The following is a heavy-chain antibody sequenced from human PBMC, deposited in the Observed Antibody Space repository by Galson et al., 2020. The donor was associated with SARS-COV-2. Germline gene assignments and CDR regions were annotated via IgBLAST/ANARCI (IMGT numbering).Heavy chain of an antibody. J-gene: IGHJ3*01. CDR2: IYPGDSDT. V-gene: IGHV5-51*01. CDR1: GYSFATYW. Sequence: GESLKISCKGSGYSFATYWIGWVRQMPGKGLEWMGIIYPGDSDTRYSPSFQGQVTISADKAISTAYLQWSSLKASDTAMYYCARHPYRYYYDSSDYYPDAFDVWSLGTMVTVSS. CDR3: ARHPYRYYYDSSDYYPDAFDV. D-gene: IGHD3-22*01.